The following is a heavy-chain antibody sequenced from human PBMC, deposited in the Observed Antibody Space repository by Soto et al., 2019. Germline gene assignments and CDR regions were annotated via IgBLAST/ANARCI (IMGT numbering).Heavy chain of an antibody. Sequence: AGGSLRLSCAASGFTFSSYATSWVRQAPGKGLEWVSAISGSGGSTYYADSVKGRFTISRDNSKNTLYLQMNSLRAEDTAVYYCAKDFLAPPDDYGGNVVNWFDPWAQGTLVTFSS. D-gene: IGHD4-17*01. CDR2: ISGSGGST. J-gene: IGHJ5*02. V-gene: IGHV3-23*01. CDR1: GFTFSSYA. CDR3: AKDFLAPPDDYGGNVVNWFDP.